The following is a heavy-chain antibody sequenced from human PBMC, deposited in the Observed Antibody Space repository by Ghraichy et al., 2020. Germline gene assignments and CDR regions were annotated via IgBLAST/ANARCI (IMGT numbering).Heavy chain of an antibody. J-gene: IGHJ4*02. CDR2: IKQDGSEK. CDR1: GFTFTIYW. D-gene: IGHD6-19*01. Sequence: GESLNISCAASGFTFTIYWMSWVRQAPGRGLEWVANIKQDGSEKYYVDSVKGRFTISRDNAKNSLYMQMNSLRTEDTAVYYCARWVESSGWYFIDNWGQGTLVTVSS. CDR3: ARWVESSGWYFIDN. V-gene: IGHV3-7*03.